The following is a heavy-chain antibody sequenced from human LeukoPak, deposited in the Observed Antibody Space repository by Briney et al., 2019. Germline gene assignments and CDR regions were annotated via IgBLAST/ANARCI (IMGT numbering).Heavy chain of an antibody. Sequence: PSETLSLTCAVYGGSFSGYYWSWIRQPPGKGLEWIGEINHSGSTNYNPSLKSRVTISVDTSKNQFSLKLSSVTAADTAVYYCARHRKVRGIGYWGQGTLVTVSS. CDR2: INHSGST. CDR1: GGSFSGYY. D-gene: IGHD3-10*01. J-gene: IGHJ4*02. CDR3: ARHRKVRGIGY. V-gene: IGHV4-34*01.